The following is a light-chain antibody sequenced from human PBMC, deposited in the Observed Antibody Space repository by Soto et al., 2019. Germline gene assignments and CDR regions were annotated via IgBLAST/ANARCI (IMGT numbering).Light chain of an antibody. CDR2: EVS. V-gene: IGLV2-14*01. CDR3: GSYTSRSTYV. CDR1: SSDVGGYNY. J-gene: IGLJ1*01. Sequence: QSVLTQPASVSGSPGQSITISCTGTSSDVGGYNYVSWYQQHPGEAPKLMISEVSNRPSGVSNRLSGSKSGNTASLTISGLQAEDEADFYCGSYTSRSTYVFGTGTKVTVL.